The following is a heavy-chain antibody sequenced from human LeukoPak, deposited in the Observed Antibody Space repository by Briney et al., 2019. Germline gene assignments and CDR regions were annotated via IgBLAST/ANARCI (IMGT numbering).Heavy chain of an antibody. V-gene: IGHV3-7*01. CDR3: ARISSISYYFDY. CDR2: IKLDGSEK. Sequence: GGSLRFSCAASGFTFSSFWMTWVRQAPGKGLEWVANIKLDGSEKYYVDSVKGRFTVSRDNAKNSLYLQMNSLRAEDTAVYYCARISSISYYFDYWGLGTLVTVSS. CDR1: GFTFSSFW. J-gene: IGHJ4*02.